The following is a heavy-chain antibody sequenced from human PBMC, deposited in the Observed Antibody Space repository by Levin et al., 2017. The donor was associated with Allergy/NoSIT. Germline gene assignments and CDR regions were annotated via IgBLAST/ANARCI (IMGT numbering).Heavy chain of an antibody. V-gene: IGHV3-48*02. J-gene: IGHJ3*01. Sequence: LSLTCAASGFTFSSSAMNWVRQAPGKGLEWVSYIRPGSDAAHYADSVTGRFTISRDNAKNSLYLEMNSLRDEDTAVYYCGRDGHYDSSGFRDDAFDLWGQGTMVTVSS. D-gene: IGHD3-22*01. CDR2: IRPGSDAA. CDR3: GRDGHYDSSGFRDDAFDL. CDR1: GFTFSSSA.